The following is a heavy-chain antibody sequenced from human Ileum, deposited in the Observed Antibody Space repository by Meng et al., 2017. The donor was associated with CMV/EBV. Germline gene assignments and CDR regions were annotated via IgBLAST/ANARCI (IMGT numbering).Heavy chain of an antibody. Sequence: GESMKISCAASGFTFSDYWMSGVRQAPGKGLEWGANIRQDGTEIHYVDSVKGRFTMSRDNAKKSLYLQMNSLRAEDTAVYYCAGGARNSVYQCFDHWGQGNLVTVSS. CDR1: GFTFSDYW. CDR3: AGGARNSVYQCFDH. D-gene: IGHD3-22*01. CDR2: IRQDGTEI. V-gene: IGHV3-7*01. J-gene: IGHJ4*02.